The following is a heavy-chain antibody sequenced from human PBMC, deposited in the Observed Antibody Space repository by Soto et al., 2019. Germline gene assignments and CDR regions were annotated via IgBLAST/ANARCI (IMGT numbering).Heavy chain of an antibody. V-gene: IGHV4-59*01. Sequence: SETLSLTCTVSGASISSYYWSWIRQPPGKGLEWVAYIYYSGSTNYNPSLKSRVTISVDTSKNQFSLKLSSVTAADTAVYYCAGPYSGSYDYWGQGTLVTVSS. D-gene: IGHD1-26*01. CDR3: AGPYSGSYDY. CDR2: IYYSGST. CDR1: GASISSYY. J-gene: IGHJ4*02.